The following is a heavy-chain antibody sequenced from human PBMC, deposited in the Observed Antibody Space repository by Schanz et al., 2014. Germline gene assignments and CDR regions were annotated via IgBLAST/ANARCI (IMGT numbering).Heavy chain of an antibody. CDR1: GTSITSSTYY. Sequence: QLQLRESGPGLVKPSETLSLICSVSGTSITSSTYYWGWIRQPPGKGPEWIGSISYSGNTYYTPSLKSRVPISLAPSKTHSPLTLPSVTAADTAVYYCARPSSVVGITGWFDTWGQGTLVTVSS. J-gene: IGHJ5*02. CDR2: ISYSGNT. CDR3: ARPSSVVGITGWFDT. V-gene: IGHV4-39*01. D-gene: IGHD3-22*01.